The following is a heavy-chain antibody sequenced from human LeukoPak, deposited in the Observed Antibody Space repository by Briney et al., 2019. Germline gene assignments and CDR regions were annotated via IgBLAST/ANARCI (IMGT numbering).Heavy chain of an antibody. Sequence: PGGSLRLSRATPGFTCSRYYINWGPQGPGKGLGGGPLIRSRGTYTQYADSVKGRFTISRDNAENSLYLQMNSLRAEDTAVYYCARADGSEYYMDVWGKGTTVTVSS. CDR1: GFTCSRYY. CDR2: IRSRGTYT. V-gene: IGHV3-21*01. CDR3: ARADGSEYYMDV. D-gene: IGHD3-10*01. J-gene: IGHJ6*03.